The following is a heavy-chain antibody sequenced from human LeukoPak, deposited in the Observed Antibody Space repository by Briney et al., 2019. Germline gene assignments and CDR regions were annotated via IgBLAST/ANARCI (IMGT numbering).Heavy chain of an antibody. V-gene: IGHV3-33*01. CDR2: IWYDGSNK. CDR1: GFTFSSYG. CDR3: ARDRNGNYGRWGFDY. D-gene: IGHD4-17*01. J-gene: IGHJ4*02. Sequence: GGSLRLSCAASGFTFSSYGMHWVRQAPGKGLEWVTVIWYDGSNKYYADSVKGRFTISRDNSKNTLYLQMNSLRAEDTAVYYCARDRNGNYGRWGFDYWGQGTLVTVSS.